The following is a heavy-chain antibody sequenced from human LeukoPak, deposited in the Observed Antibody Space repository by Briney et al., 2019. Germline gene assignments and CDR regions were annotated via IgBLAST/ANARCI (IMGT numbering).Heavy chain of an antibody. D-gene: IGHD6-19*01. Sequence: SETLSLTCTVSGSSINNYHWSWIRQPPGKGLEWIGCFYHSGSTNYNPSLKSRVTISVDTSKNEFSLKLNSVTAVDTAVYYCASTQQWLAFDYWGQGILVTVSS. CDR2: FYHSGST. CDR1: GSSINNYH. J-gene: IGHJ4*02. CDR3: ASTQQWLAFDY. V-gene: IGHV4-59*01.